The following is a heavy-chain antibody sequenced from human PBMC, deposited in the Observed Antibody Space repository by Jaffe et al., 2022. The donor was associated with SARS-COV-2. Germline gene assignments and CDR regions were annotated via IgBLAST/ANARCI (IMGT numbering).Heavy chain of an antibody. J-gene: IGHJ6*02. V-gene: IGHV1-69*01. Sequence: QVQLVQSGAEVKKPGSSVKVSCKASGGTFSSYAISWVRQAPGQGLEWMGGIIPIFGTANYAQKFQGRVTITADESTSTAYMELSSLRSEDTAVYYCARGAEMATNIYYYGMDVWGQGTTVTVSS. CDR1: GGTFSSYA. D-gene: IGHD5-12*01. CDR2: IIPIFGTA. CDR3: ARGAEMATNIYYYGMDV.